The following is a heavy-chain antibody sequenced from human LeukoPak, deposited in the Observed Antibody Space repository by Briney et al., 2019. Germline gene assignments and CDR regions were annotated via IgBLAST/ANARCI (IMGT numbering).Heavy chain of an antibody. V-gene: IGHV4-4*07. J-gene: IGHJ4*02. D-gene: IGHD3-10*01. CDR1: GFTFSDYY. CDR3: ARGTRYYGSGSDFDY. Sequence: PGGSLRLSCAASGFTFSDYYMSWIRQPAGKGLEWIGRIYTSGSTNYNPSLKSRVTMSVDTSKNQFSLKLSSVTAADTAVYYCARGTRYYGSGSDFDYWGQGTLVTVSS. CDR2: IYTSGST.